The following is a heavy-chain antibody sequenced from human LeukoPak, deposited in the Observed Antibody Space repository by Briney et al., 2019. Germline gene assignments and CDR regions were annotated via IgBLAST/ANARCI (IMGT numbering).Heavy chain of an antibody. J-gene: IGHJ4*02. D-gene: IGHD3-3*01. Sequence: SETLSLTCTVSGYSISSGYYWGWIRQPPGKGLEWIGSIYHSGSTYYNPSLKSRVTISVDTSKSQFSLKLSSVTAADTAVYYCASYDFWSGYPIDYWGQGTLVTVSS. CDR1: GYSISSGYY. CDR3: ASYDFWSGYPIDY. V-gene: IGHV4-38-2*02. CDR2: IYHSGST.